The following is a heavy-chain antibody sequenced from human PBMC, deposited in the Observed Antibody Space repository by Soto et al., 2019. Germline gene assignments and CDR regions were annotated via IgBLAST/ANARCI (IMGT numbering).Heavy chain of an antibody. Sequence: PSVRLAIACGVCGGSMYSSSDFGGLVRQPPGKGLEWIGSIYYSGSAYYNPSLRSRVTISVDTSKNQFSLKLSSVTAADTAVFYCARHYSSGSRNWFDPWGQRTLVTVSS. V-gene: IGHV4-39*01. CDR2: IYYSGSA. D-gene: IGHD6-19*01. CDR1: GGSMYSSSDF. J-gene: IGHJ5*02. CDR3: ARHYSSGSRNWFDP.